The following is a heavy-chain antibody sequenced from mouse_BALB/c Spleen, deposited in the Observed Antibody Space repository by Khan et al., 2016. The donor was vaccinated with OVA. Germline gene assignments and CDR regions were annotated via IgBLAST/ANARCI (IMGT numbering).Heavy chain of an antibody. Sequence: QIQLVQSGPELKKPGETVKISCKASGYTFTNYGMNWVKQAPGKGLKWMGWINTYTGQPTYADDFKGRFAFSLETSASTAYLQINNLRNEDTATYCCARSNAYWYGDDWGQGTTLTVSS. CDR2: INTYTGQP. CDR1: GYTFTNYG. J-gene: IGHJ1*01. CDR3: ARSNAYWYGDD. V-gene: IGHV9-3-1*01.